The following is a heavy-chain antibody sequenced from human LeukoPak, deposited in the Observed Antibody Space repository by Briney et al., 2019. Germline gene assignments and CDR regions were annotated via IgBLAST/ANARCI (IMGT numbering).Heavy chain of an antibody. CDR1: GFTVSSNY. V-gene: IGHV3-53*01. CDR2: IYSGGST. CDR3: ARVGARQILEY. D-gene: IGHD4-17*01. J-gene: IGHJ4*02. Sequence: HLGGSLRLSFAASGFTVSSNYMSWVRQAPGKGLEWVSVIYSGGSTYYADSVKGRFTISRDNSKNTLYLQMSSLRAEDTAVYYCARVGARQILEYWGQGTLVTVSS.